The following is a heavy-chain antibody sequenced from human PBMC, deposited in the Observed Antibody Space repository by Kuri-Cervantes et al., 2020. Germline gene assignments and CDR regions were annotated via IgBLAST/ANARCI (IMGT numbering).Heavy chain of an antibody. CDR3: ARGGKIVATMGWFDP. Sequence: ASVKVSCKASGYTFTSYGISWVRQAPGQGLEWMGWISAYNGNTNYAQKLQGRVTMTTDTSTSTAYMELRSLRSDATAVYYCARGGKIVATMGWFDPWGQGTLVTVSS. V-gene: IGHV1-18*01. D-gene: IGHD5-12*01. CDR2: ISAYNGNT. J-gene: IGHJ5*02. CDR1: GYTFTSYG.